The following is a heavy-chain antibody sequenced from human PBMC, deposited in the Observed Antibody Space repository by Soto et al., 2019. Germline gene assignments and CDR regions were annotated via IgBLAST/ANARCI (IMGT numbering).Heavy chain of an antibody. CDR3: ARGGAYCGGDCQTAFDY. V-gene: IGHV3-64*02. D-gene: IGHD2-21*02. Sequence: EVQLVESWEGLVQPGGSLRLSCAASGFTFSSYAMHWVRQAPGKGLEYVSAISSNGGSTYYADSVKGRFTISRDNSKNTLYLQMGSLRAEDMAVYYCARGGAYCGGDCQTAFDYWGQGTLVTVSS. CDR2: ISSNGGST. CDR1: GFTFSSYA. J-gene: IGHJ4*02.